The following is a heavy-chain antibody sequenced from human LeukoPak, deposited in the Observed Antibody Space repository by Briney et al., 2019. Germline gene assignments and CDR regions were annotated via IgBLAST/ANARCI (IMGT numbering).Heavy chain of an antibody. Sequence: PSETLSLTCTVSGGSISSYYWSWIRQPPGKGLEWIGYIYYSGSTNYSPSLKSRVTISVDTSKNQFSLKLSSVTAADTAVYYCARDLGGYAVNWGQGTLVTVSS. CDR1: GGSISSYY. D-gene: IGHD5-12*01. CDR3: ARDLGGYAVN. V-gene: IGHV4-59*01. CDR2: IYYSGST. J-gene: IGHJ4*02.